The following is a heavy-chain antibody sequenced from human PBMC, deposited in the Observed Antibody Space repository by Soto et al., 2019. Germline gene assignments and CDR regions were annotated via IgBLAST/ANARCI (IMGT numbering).Heavy chain of an antibody. Sequence: ASVKVSCKASGYTFTSNWIHWVRRAPGQGLEWMGIFNPSGGSTYYAQKFQGRVTLTRDTSTSTVYMELTSLTSEDTAVYYCARDHSISSSGAWWLDPWGQGTLVTVSS. V-gene: IGHV1-46*01. CDR1: GYTFTSNW. D-gene: IGHD6-13*01. J-gene: IGHJ5*02. CDR3: ARDHSISSSGAWWLDP. CDR2: FNPSGGST.